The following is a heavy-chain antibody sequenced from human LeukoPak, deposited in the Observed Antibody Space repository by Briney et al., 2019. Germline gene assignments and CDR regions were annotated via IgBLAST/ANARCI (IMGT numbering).Heavy chain of an antibody. CDR2: INHSGST. Sequence: SETLSLTCTVSGGSISSYYWSWIRQPPGKGLEWIGEINHSGSTNYSPSLKSRVTISVDTSKNHFSLKLSSVTAADTAVYYCAGPGAGDLDYWGQGTLVTVSS. CDR3: AGPGAGDLDY. J-gene: IGHJ4*02. V-gene: IGHV4-34*01. D-gene: IGHD3-10*01. CDR1: GGSISSYY.